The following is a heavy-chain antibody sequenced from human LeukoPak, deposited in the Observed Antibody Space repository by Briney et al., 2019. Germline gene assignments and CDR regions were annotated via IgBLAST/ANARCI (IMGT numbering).Heavy chain of an antibody. D-gene: IGHD5-12*01. V-gene: IGHV3-33*01. Sequence: GGSLRLSCAASGFTFRNYGMHWVRQAPGKGLEWVAVIWYDGSNKYYADSVRGRFTVSRDNAKNTLYLQMNSLKAEDTAVHYCARDRQWLQTHYFDYWGQGTLISVSS. CDR3: ARDRQWLQTHYFDY. J-gene: IGHJ4*02. CDR1: GFTFRNYG. CDR2: IWYDGSNK.